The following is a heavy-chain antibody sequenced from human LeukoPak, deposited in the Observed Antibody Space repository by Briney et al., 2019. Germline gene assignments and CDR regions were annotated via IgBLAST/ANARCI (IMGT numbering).Heavy chain of an antibody. V-gene: IGHV1-2*02. J-gene: IGHJ6*03. Sequence: GASVKVTCKASGYTFTGYYMHWVRQAPGQGLEWMGWINPNSGGTNYAQKFQGRVTMTRDTSISTAYMELSGLRSDDTAVYYCARARVEYQLLGYYMDVWGKGTTVTVSS. CDR1: GYTFTGYY. CDR3: ARARVEYQLLGYYMDV. CDR2: INPNSGGT. D-gene: IGHD2-2*01.